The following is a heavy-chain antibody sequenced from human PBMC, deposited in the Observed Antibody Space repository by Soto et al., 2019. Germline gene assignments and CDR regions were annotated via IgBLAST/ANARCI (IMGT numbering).Heavy chain of an antibody. Sequence: SETLSLTCTVSGDSISTDYWSWIRQSPGKGLEWIGFIYYGGSTDYNPSLKSRLTISVDTSKNQFSLKLTSVTAADTAVYYCGRGGWSLDYWGQGTLVTVSS. V-gene: IGHV4-59*01. CDR3: GRGGWSLDY. D-gene: IGHD2-15*01. CDR1: GDSISTDY. CDR2: IYYGGST. J-gene: IGHJ4*02.